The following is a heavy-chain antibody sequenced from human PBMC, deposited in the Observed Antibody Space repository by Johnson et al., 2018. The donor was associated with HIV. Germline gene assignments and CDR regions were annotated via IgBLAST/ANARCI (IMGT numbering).Heavy chain of an antibody. CDR3: ARESTAWGGDYVGYGLDV. V-gene: IGHV3-11*04. J-gene: IGHJ3*01. CDR1: GFTVSSNY. D-gene: IGHD5-18*01. CDR2: ISSSGSTK. Sequence: QVQLVESGGGLIQPGGSLRLSCAASGFTVSSNYMSWVRQAPGKVLEWVSHISSSGSTKYYADSVKGRFTLSRDNAKKTLYLEMNRLRVDDTAVYYCARESTAWGGDYVGYGLDVWGQGTLVAVSS.